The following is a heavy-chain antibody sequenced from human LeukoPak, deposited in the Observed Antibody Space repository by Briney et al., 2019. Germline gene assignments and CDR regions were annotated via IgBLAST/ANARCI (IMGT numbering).Heavy chain of an antibody. CDR2: ISTSGST. D-gene: IGHD4-17*01. V-gene: IGHV4-4*07. CDR3: ARQDGDYGFDY. J-gene: IGHJ4*02. Sequence: SETLSLTCTVSGGSINNYYWSWIRQPAGRGLEWIGRISTSGSTNYNPSLRSRVTMSVGTSKNQFSLKLSSVTAADTAVYYCARQDGDYGFDYWGQGTLVTVSS. CDR1: GGSINNYY.